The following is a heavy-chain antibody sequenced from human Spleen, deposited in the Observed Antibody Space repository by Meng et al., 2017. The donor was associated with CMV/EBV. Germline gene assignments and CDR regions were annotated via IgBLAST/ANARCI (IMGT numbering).Heavy chain of an antibody. J-gene: IGHJ4*02. CDR3: AREGSGLSFDY. CDR1: GGSMISYY. Sequence: LSCTVSGGSMISYYWTWIRQPPGKGLEWVGYVDHSGSTSYNPSLKTRVTISLDTSANKFSLRLTSVTAADTALYYCAREGSGLSFDYWGQGTLVTVSS. D-gene: IGHD6-25*01. V-gene: IGHV4-59*12. CDR2: VDHSGST.